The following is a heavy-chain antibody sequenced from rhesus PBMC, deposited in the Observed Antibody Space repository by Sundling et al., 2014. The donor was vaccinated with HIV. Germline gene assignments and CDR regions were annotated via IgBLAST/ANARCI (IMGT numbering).Heavy chain of an antibody. D-gene: IGHD3-3*01. J-gene: IGHJ5-1*01. Sequence: EVQLVESGGGLVQPGGSLRLSCAASGFTFSTYGMYWVRQAPGKGLEWISAISSGGGSTYYADSVKGRFTISRDNSKNTLSLQMNSLRVEDTAVYYCAKGTYYNVFDVWGPGVLVTVSS. CDR3: AKGTYYNVFDV. CDR2: ISSGGGST. CDR1: GFTFSTYG. V-gene: IGHV3S42*01.